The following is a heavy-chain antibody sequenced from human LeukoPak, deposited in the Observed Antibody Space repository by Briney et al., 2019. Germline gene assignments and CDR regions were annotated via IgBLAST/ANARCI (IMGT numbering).Heavy chain of an antibody. CDR1: GFTFSSYS. Sequence: GGSLRLSCAASGFTFSSYSMNWVRQAPGKGLEWVSSISTSSSYIYYADSVKGRFTISRDNAKNSLYLQMNSLRAEDTAVYYCARHSDYDILTGPNDYWGQGTLVTISS. CDR2: ISTSSSYI. J-gene: IGHJ4*02. V-gene: IGHV3-21*01. D-gene: IGHD3-9*01. CDR3: ARHSDYDILTGPNDY.